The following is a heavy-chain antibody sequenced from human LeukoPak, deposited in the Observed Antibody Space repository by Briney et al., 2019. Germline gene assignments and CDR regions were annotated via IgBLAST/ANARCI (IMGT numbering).Heavy chain of an antibody. CDR2: ISGSGGST. D-gene: IGHD3-22*01. CDR1: GFTFSSYA. V-gene: IGHV3-23*01. J-gene: IGHJ3*02. Sequence: PLGGSLRLSCAASGFTFSSYAMHWVRQAPGKGLEWVSAISGSGGSTYYADSVKGRFTISRDNSKNTLYLQMNSLRAEDTAVYYCAKGFRITMIDAFDIWGQGTMVTVSS. CDR3: AKGFRITMIDAFDI.